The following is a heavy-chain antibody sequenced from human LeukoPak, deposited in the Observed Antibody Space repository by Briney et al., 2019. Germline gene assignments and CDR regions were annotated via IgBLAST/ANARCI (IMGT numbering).Heavy chain of an antibody. Sequence: SVKVSCKASGGTFSSYAISWVRQAPGQGLEWMGGIIPIFGTANYAQKFQGRVTITADESTSTAYMELSSLRSEDTAVYYCARSGVVPAADYYYYGMDVWGQGTTVTVSS. D-gene: IGHD2-2*01. J-gene: IGHJ6*02. CDR2: IIPIFGTA. CDR1: GGTFSSYA. V-gene: IGHV1-69*13. CDR3: ARSGVVPAADYYYYGMDV.